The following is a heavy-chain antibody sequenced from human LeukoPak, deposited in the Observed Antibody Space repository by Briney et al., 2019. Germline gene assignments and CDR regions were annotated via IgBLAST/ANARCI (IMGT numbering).Heavy chain of an antibody. V-gene: IGHV4-38-2*02. CDR1: GYSISNGYY. CDR3: ARELLSGDPSIGN. J-gene: IGHJ4*02. Sequence: PSETLSLTCTVSGYSISNGYYWGWIRQPPGKGLEWIGNIFHSGSTYYNPSLKSRVTISVDTSKSQFSLKLSSVTAADTAVYYCARELLSGDPSIGNWGQGTLVTVSS. CDR2: IFHSGST. D-gene: IGHD7-27*01.